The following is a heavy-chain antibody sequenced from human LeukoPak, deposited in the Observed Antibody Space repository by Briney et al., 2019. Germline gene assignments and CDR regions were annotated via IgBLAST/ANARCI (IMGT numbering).Heavy chain of an antibody. CDR1: GFTVSSYS. CDR3: ARDPESNWGWDLDY. Sequence: GGSLRLSCAASGFTVSSYSMNWVRQVPGKGLEWASHISSSGSMIWYGESVKGRFTISRDSAKNSLHLQMNSLRAEDTAVYYCARDPESNWGWDLDYWGQGTLVTVSS. CDR2: ISSSGSMI. V-gene: IGHV3-48*01. J-gene: IGHJ4*02. D-gene: IGHD7-27*01.